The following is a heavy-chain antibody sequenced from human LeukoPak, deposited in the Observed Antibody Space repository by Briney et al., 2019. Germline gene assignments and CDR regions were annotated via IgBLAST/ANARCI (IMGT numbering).Heavy chain of an antibody. CDR1: GFTFSSYA. Sequence: PGRSLRLSCAASGFTFSSYAMHWVRQAPGKGLEWVAVISYDGSNKYYADSVKGRFTISRDNSKNTLYLQMNSLRAEDTAVYYCARDRPPVKSIVVVPAAINWFDPRGQGTLVTVSS. CDR2: ISYDGSNK. D-gene: IGHD2-2*01. CDR3: ARDRPPVKSIVVVPAAINWFDP. J-gene: IGHJ5*02. V-gene: IGHV3-30-3*01.